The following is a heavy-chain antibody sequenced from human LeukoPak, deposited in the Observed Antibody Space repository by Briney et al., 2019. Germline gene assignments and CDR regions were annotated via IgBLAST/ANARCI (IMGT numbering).Heavy chain of an antibody. D-gene: IGHD6-13*01. J-gene: IGHJ4*02. V-gene: IGHV3-23*01. CDR1: GFTFSSYA. CDR2: ISGSGGST. CDR3: AKDAIAAPNGYYFDY. Sequence: PWGSLRLSCAASGFTFSSYAMSWVRQAPGKGLEWASAISGSGGSTYYADSVKGRFTISRDNSKNTLYLQMNSLRAEDTAVYYCAKDAIAAPNGYYFDYWGQGTLVTVSS.